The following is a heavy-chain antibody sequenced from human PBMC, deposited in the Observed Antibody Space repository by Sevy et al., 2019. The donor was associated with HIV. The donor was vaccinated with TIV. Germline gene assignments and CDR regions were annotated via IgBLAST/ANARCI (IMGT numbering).Heavy chain of an antibody. J-gene: IGHJ4*02. CDR2: ISGSGGST. D-gene: IGHD1-26*01. Sequence: GGSLRLSCAASGFSLSSYAMSWVGQAPGKGLEWVSAISGSGGSTYYADSVKGRFTISRDNSKNTLYLQMNSLRAEDTAVYYCAKRMRELLYFDYWGQGSLVTVSS. V-gene: IGHV3-23*01. CDR1: GFSLSSYA. CDR3: AKRMRELLYFDY.